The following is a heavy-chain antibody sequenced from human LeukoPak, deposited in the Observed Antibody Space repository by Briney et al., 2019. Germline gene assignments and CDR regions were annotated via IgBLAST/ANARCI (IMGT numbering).Heavy chain of an antibody. CDR2: ISVYNGNT. CDR3: ARSLQRGFYDYVRGSYDY. CDR1: GYTFTDYG. D-gene: IGHD3-16*01. Sequence: GASVKVSCKTSGYTFTDYGINWVRQAPGQGLEWVGWISVYNGNTNYAQKLQGRVTMTTDPSTSTAYMELRSLISDDTAIYYCARSLQRGFYDYVRGSYDYWGQGTLVTVSS. V-gene: IGHV1-18*01. J-gene: IGHJ4*02.